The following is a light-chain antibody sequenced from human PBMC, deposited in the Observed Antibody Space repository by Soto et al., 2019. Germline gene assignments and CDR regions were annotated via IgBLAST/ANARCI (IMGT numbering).Light chain of an antibody. CDR2: EGS. Sequence: QSALTQAASVSGSPGQSITISCTGTSSDVGSYNLVSWYQQHPGKAPKLMIYEGSKRPSGVSNRFSGSKSGNTASLTISGLQAEDEADYYCCSYAGRSPVVFGGGTKLTVL. CDR1: SSDVGSYNL. CDR3: CSYAGRSPVV. J-gene: IGLJ2*01. V-gene: IGLV2-23*01.